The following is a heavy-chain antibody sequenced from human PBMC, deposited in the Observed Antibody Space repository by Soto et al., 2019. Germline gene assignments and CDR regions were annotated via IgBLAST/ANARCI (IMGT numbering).Heavy chain of an antibody. CDR2: ITDTAGNNE. Sequence: GGSLRLSCVASGITFGSRAMSWVRQAPGEGLEWVSIITDTAGNNEHYADSVRGRFTISRDNVKNTLYLQMNSLRAEDTALYYCARDILGAPSDQFDFWGQGTLVTVSS. D-gene: IGHD1-26*01. CDR1: GITFGSRA. J-gene: IGHJ4*02. V-gene: IGHV3-23*01. CDR3: ARDILGAPSDQFDF.